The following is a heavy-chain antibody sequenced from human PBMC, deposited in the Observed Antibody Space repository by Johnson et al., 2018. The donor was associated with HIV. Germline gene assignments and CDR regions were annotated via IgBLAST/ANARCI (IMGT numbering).Heavy chain of an antibody. CDR1: GFTFINAW. CDR2: IKSKTAGGAI. CDR3: TTTTSIKATGGTRPLDI. V-gene: IGHV3-15*01. Sequence: VQLVESGGGLVKPGGSLRLSCAASGFTFINAWMTWVRQAPGKGLEWVGRIKSKTAGGAIDYAAPVKGNFIISRDDSTNTLFLQMNSLKTEDTAVYYCTTTTSIKATGGTRPLDIWGQGTMVTVSS. J-gene: IGHJ3*02. D-gene: IGHD2-8*02.